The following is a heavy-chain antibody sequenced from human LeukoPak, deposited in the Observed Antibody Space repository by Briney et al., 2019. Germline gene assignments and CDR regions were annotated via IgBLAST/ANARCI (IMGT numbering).Heavy chain of an antibody. Sequence: ASVKVSCRASGYTFTGYYMHWVRQAPGQGLEWMGWINPNSGGTNYAQKFQGRVTMTRDTSISTAYMELSSLRSEDTAVYHCARGPSSGLDYWGQGTLVTVSS. CDR1: GYTFTGYY. CDR2: INPNSGGT. D-gene: IGHD3-22*01. CDR3: ARGPSSGLDY. V-gene: IGHV1-2*02. J-gene: IGHJ4*02.